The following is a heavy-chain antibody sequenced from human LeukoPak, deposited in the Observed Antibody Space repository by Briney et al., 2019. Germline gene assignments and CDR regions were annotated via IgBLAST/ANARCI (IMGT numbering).Heavy chain of an antibody. CDR3: AREQSHRPPAPSGGYPDY. V-gene: IGHV4-39*07. CDR2: IYYSGST. D-gene: IGHD2-15*01. J-gene: IGHJ4*02. Sequence: SETLSLTCTVSGGSISSSSYYWGWIRQPPGKGLEWIGSIYYSGSTYYNPSLKSRVTISVDTSKNQFSLKLSSVTAADTAVYYCAREQSHRPPAPSGGYPDYWGQGTLVTVSS. CDR1: GGSISSSSYY.